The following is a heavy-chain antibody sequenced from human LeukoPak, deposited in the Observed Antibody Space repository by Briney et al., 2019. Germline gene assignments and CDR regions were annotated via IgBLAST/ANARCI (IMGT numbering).Heavy chain of an antibody. Sequence: PGGSLRLSCAASGFTFSSYAMHWVRQAPGKGLEWVAVISYDGSNKYYADSVKGRFTISRDNSKNTLYLQMNSLRAEDTAVYYCARDPTPPPKYYFDYWGQGTLATVSS. V-gene: IGHV3-30*04. J-gene: IGHJ4*02. CDR2: ISYDGSNK. CDR3: ARDPTPPPKYYFDY. CDR1: GFTFSSYA.